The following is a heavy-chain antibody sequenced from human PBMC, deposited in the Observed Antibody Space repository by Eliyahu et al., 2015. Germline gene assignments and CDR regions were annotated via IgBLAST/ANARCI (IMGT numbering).Heavy chain of an antibody. CDR3: AIEKWFFDY. J-gene: IGHJ4*02. V-gene: IGHV3-23*01. D-gene: IGHD3-22*01. CDR2: ISXSGGST. Sequence: EVQLLESGGGLVQPGGSLRLXXXASGFTFSSYAXXWVRQAXGKGLEWVSAISXSGGSTYYADSVKGRFTISRDTSKNTLYLQMNSLRAEDTAVYYCAIEKWFFDYWGQGTLVTVSS. CDR1: GFTFSSYA.